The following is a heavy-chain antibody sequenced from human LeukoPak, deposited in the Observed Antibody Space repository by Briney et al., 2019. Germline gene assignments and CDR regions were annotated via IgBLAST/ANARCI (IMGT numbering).Heavy chain of an antibody. D-gene: IGHD4-17*01. J-gene: IGHJ4*02. Sequence: PSETLSLTCTVSGGSISSYYWSWIRQPPGKGLEWIGYIYYSGSTNYNPPLKSRVTISVDTSKNQFSLKLSSVTAADTAVYYCASWTLYGDYEQTVFDYWGQGTLVTVSS. CDR1: GGSISSYY. V-gene: IGHV4-59*01. CDR3: ASWTLYGDYEQTVFDY. CDR2: IYYSGST.